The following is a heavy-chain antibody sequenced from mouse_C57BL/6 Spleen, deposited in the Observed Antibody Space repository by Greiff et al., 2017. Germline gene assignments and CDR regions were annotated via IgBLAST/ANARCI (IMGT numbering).Heavy chain of an antibody. D-gene: IGHD1-1*01. CDR1: GYTFTSYW. V-gene: IGHV1-52*01. Sequence: QVQLQQPGAELVRPGSSVKLSCKASGYTFTSYWMHWVKQRPIQGLEWIGNIDPSDSETHYNQKFKDKATLTVDKSSSIAYMQLSSLTSEDSAVYYCAREDYYGSSFAYWGQGTLVTVSA. CDR2: IDPSDSET. J-gene: IGHJ3*01. CDR3: AREDYYGSSFAY.